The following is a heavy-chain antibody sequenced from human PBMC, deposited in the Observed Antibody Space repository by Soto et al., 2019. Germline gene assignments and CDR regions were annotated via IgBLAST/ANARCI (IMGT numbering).Heavy chain of an antibody. CDR2: IGAYTGNT. CDR3: SRNHIYGLYL. Sequence: ASVKVSCKVSGYTFNSYDFTWVRQAPGQGLEWMGWIGAYTGNTNYAERLQGRISLTIDTSTSTAYMELRSLTSDDTAMYYCSRNHIYGLYLWG. J-gene: IGHJ6*02. CDR1: GYTFNSYD. V-gene: IGHV1-18*01.